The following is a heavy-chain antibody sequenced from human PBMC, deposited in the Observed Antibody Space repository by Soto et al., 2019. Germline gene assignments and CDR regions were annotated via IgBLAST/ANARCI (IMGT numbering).Heavy chain of an antibody. V-gene: IGHV3-48*02. CDR3: ARGGTLEWLLYGMDV. Sequence: EVQLVESGGGLVQPGGSLRLSCAASGFTFSSYSMNWVRQAPGKGLEWVSYISSSSSTIYYADSVKGRFTISRDNAKNSLYLQMNSLRDEDTAVYYCARGGTLEWLLYGMDVWGQGTTVTVSS. D-gene: IGHD3-3*01. CDR1: GFTFSSYS. CDR2: ISSSSSTI. J-gene: IGHJ6*02.